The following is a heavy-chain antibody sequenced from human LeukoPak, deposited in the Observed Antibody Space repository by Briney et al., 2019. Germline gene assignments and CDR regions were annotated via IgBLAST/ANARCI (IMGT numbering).Heavy chain of an antibody. CDR2: ISTKTHGERT. D-gene: IGHD3-16*01. V-gene: IGHV3-49*03. Sequence: GGSLRLSCISSGFTLGDSAMSWFRQAPGKGLEWVGFISTKTHGERTEYAASVKGRFSISRDDSKSITYLQMNSLRTEDTAVYYCTTDWGSGTTTVIAFDLWGQGTMVTVSS. CDR3: TTDWGSGTTTVIAFDL. CDR1: GFTLGDSA. J-gene: IGHJ3*01.